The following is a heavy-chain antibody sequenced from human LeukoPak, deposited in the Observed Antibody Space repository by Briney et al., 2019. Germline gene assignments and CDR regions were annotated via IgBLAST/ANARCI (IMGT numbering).Heavy chain of an antibody. D-gene: IGHD6-13*01. CDR2: IRSSNDYI. V-gene: IGHV3-21*01. J-gene: IGHJ4*02. CDR1: GFTFSIYS. Sequence: GGSLRLSCAASGFTFSIYSMNWVRQAPGKGLEWVSSIRSSNDYIYYADSVKGRFTISRDNAKNSLYLHMNSLRAEDTAVYYCARQYSSSWYINGSLDYWGQGALVAVSS. CDR3: ARQYSSSWYINGSLDY.